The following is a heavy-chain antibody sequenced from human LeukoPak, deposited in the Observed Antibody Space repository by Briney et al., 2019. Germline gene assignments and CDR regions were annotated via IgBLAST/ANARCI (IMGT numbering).Heavy chain of an antibody. J-gene: IGHJ4*02. CDR2: INPNSGGT. Sequence: ASVKVSCKASGYTFTGYYMHWVRQAPGQGLEWMGWINPNSGGTNYAQKFQGRVTMTRDTSISTAYMELSRLRSDDTAVYYCARHIDNWNFFSKENFDYWGQGTLVTVSS. D-gene: IGHD1-7*01. CDR3: ARHIDNWNFFSKENFDY. CDR1: GYTFTGYY. V-gene: IGHV1-2*02.